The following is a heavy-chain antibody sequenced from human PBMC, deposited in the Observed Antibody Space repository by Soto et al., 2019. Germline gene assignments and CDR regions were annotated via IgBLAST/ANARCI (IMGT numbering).Heavy chain of an antibody. V-gene: IGHV1-8*01. Sequence: QVQLVQSGAEVKKPGASVKVSCKASGYTFTSYDINWVRQATGQGLEWMGWMNPNTGNTGYAQKFQGRVTMTRNTSISTAYLELSSLRSEDTAVYYCARGRAITGTMPSWGQGTLVTVSS. CDR1: GYTFTSYD. J-gene: IGHJ5*02. D-gene: IGHD1-20*01. CDR3: ARGRAITGTMPS. CDR2: MNPNTGNT.